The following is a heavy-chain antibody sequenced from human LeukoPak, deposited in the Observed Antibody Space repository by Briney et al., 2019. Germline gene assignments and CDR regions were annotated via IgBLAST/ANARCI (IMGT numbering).Heavy chain of an antibody. CDR2: VSGSGSSA. J-gene: IGHJ4*02. CDR3: AKVQEMATILPPFHY. CDR1: GFSFSSYA. Sequence: GRSLRLSCAASGFSFSSYAMHWVRQAPGRGLESVSTVSGSGSSAFYADSVRGRFTISRDNSKNTLYLQMNSLRAEDTAVYYCAKVQEMATILPPFHYWGQGTLVTVSS. D-gene: IGHD5-24*01. V-gene: IGHV3-23*01.